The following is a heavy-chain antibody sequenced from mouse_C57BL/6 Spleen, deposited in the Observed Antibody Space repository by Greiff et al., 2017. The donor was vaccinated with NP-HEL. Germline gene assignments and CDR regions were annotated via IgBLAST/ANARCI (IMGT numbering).Heavy chain of an antibody. Sequence: EVKLVESEGGLVQPGSSMKLSCTASGFTFSDYYMAWVRQIPEKGLEWVGNINYDGSSTYYMDSLKSRFIISRDNAKNILYVQMSSLKSEDTATYFCSRRAVVGAMDYWGQGTSVTVSS. V-gene: IGHV5-16*01. CDR3: SRRAVVGAMDY. CDR1: GFTFSDYY. CDR2: INYDGSST. D-gene: IGHD1-1*01. J-gene: IGHJ4*01.